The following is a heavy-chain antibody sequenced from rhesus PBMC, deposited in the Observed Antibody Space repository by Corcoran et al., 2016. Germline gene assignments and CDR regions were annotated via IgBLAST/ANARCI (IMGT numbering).Heavy chain of an antibody. Sequence: QVQLQESGPGLVKPSETLSLTCAVSAGSISSTYCSWIRQAPGKGLEWIGRIYGSGGSTDYNPSLKSRVTISTDTSKNQFSLKLSSVTAADTAVYYCARSSYYEDDYGYYYTAYGLDSWGQGVVVTVSS. D-gene: IGHD3-9*01. J-gene: IGHJ6*01. CDR3: ARSSYYEDDYGYYYTAYGLDS. CDR2: IYGSGGST. CDR1: AGSISSTY. V-gene: IGHV4-160*01.